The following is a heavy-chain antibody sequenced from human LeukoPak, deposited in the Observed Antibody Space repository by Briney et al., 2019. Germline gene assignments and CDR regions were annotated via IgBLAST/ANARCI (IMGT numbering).Heavy chain of an antibody. J-gene: IGHJ4*01. CDR1: VFTFFSYG. CDR3: ARELPRKVTIDD. Sequence: GGSLRLSCVASVFTFFSYGMPWVRQAPGKGLVWVSRIFTDGSATSYADSVKGRFNISRDNAKNTLYLEMKSLRVEDTAVYYCARELPRKVTIDDCGQGSQVT. V-gene: IGHV3-74*01. CDR2: IFTDGSAT. D-gene: IGHD2-21*02.